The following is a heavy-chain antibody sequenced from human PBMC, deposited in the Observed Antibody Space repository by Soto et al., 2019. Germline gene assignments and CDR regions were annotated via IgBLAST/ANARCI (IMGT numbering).Heavy chain of an antibody. CDR2: IYYSGST. CDR3: ARWASSSWYSYNWFDP. CDR1: DGSISSISYY. Sequence: SQTLSLTYTVSDGSISSISYYWGRIRQPPGKGLEWIGSIYYSGSTYYNPSLKSRVTISVDTSKNQFSLKLSSVTAADTAVYYCARWASSSWYSYNWFDPWGQGTLVTVSS. J-gene: IGHJ5*02. V-gene: IGHV4-39*01. D-gene: IGHD6-13*01.